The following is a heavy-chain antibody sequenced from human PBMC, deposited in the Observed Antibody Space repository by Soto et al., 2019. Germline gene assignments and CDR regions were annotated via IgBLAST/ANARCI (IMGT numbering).Heavy chain of an antibody. V-gene: IGHV1-69*13. CDR3: ARDQLGDFWSGYRPPYYYYGMDV. CDR1: GGTFSSYA. D-gene: IGHD3-3*01. CDR2: IIPIFGTA. J-gene: IGHJ6*02. Sequence: GASVKVSCKASGGTFSSYAISWVRQAPGQGLEWMGGIIPIFGTANYAQKFQGRVTITADESTSTAYMELSSLRSEDTAVYYCARDQLGDFWSGYRPPYYYYGMDVWGQGTTVTVSS.